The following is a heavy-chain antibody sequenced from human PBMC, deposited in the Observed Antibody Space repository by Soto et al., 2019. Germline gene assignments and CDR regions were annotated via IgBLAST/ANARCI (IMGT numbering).Heavy chain of an antibody. CDR2: IYPGESDT. Sequence: PGGSLKISCKGFGFRFSDYWIEWVRQMPGKGLGWVGIIYPGESDTRYSRSFQGQVTIFAGKCLNLALLQWGRLKSSDNGMYYVAKSTYYYHNGDYNDTWFDPWGQGTLVTVSS. J-gene: IGHJ5*02. CDR3: AKSTYYYHNGDYNDTWFDP. CDR1: GFRFSDYW. D-gene: IGHD3-22*01. V-gene: IGHV5-51*01.